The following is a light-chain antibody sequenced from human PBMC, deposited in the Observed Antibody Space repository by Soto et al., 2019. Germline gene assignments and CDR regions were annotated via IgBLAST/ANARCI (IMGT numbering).Light chain of an antibody. CDR3: QQYNNWRIT. Sequence: DIVMTQSPDSLAVSLGERATISCKSRQTISYTSINNTYLAWYQQRPGQPPKLXIYWASIRGSGVPDRLSGSGFGTDFTLTISSLQTEDVAVYYCQQYNNWRITFGQGTRLEIK. V-gene: IGKV4-1*01. CDR1: QTISYTSINNTY. J-gene: IGKJ5*01. CDR2: WAS.